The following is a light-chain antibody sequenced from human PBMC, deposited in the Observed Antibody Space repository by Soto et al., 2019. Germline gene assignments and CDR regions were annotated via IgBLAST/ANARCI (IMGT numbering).Light chain of an antibody. J-gene: IGKJ4*01. CDR2: DAS. CDR1: QSVSSY. CDR3: QQRSNWPPT. V-gene: IGKV3-11*01. Sequence: EIVLTQSPATLSLSPGERATLSCRASQSVSSYLAWYQQKPGQAPRLLIYDASNRSTGIPARFSGSGSGTDLTLTIHTIKPDDLAVYYCQQRSNWPPTFGGGTKVEIK.